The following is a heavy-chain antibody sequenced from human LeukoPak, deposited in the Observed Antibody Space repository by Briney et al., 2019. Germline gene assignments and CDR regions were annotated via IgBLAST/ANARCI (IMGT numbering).Heavy chain of an antibody. D-gene: IGHD3-22*01. CDR3: ARDFLYYYDSRGGFDH. J-gene: IGHJ4*02. Sequence: GGSLRLSCAASGFTFSSYAMHWVRQAPGKGLEWVAVISYDGSNKYYADSVKGRFTISRDNSKNTLYLQMNSLRAEDTAVYYCARDFLYYYDSRGGFDHWGQGTLVTVSS. CDR1: GFTFSSYA. CDR2: ISYDGSNK. V-gene: IGHV3-30-3*01.